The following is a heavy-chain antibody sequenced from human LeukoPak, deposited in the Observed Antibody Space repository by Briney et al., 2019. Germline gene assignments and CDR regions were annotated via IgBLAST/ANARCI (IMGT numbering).Heavy chain of an antibody. D-gene: IGHD2-15*01. CDR3: ARNVVVVAATSAFDI. Sequence: SETLSLTCTVSGGSISSSSYYWGWIRQPPGKGLEWIGSIYYSGSTYYNPSLKSRVTISVDTFKNQFSLKLSSVTAADTAVYYCARNVVVVAATSAFDIWGQGTMVTVSS. V-gene: IGHV4-39*07. J-gene: IGHJ3*02. CDR2: IYYSGST. CDR1: GGSISSSSYY.